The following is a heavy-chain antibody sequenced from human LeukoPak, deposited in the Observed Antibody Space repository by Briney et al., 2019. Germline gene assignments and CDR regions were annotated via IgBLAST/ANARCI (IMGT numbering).Heavy chain of an antibody. Sequence: SETLSLTCTVSGVSIRSSYYYWGWIRQPPGKGLEWIGSIYDSGSTYYNPSLKSRVTISVDTSKNQFSLKLNSVTAADTAVYYCARGLSAIVYWGQGTLVTVSS. CDR2: IYDSGST. J-gene: IGHJ4*02. D-gene: IGHD2-15*01. CDR3: ARGLSAIVY. CDR1: GVSIRSSYYY. V-gene: IGHV4-39*01.